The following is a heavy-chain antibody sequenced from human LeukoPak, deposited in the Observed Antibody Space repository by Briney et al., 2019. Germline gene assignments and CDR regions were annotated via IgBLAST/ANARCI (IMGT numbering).Heavy chain of an antibody. V-gene: IGHV4-59*01. D-gene: IGHD3-10*01. CDR1: GDSTNTYF. CDR3: ARGYVRGVIWFDP. J-gene: IGHJ5*02. Sequence: SETLSLTCTISGDSTNTYFWSWIRQPPGKGLEWIGYIYYSGSTNYNPSLKSRVTISVDTSKNQFSLKLSSVTAADTAVYYCARGYVRGVIWFDPWGQGTLVTVSS. CDR2: IYYSGST.